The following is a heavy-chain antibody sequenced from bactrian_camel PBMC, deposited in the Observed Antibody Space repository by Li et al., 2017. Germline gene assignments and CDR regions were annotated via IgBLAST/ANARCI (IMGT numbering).Heavy chain of an antibody. Sequence: HVQLVESGGGSAQAGGSLRLSCAASGYTHSTYCMGWFRQVPGKEREAVATIHSDGTATYADSVKARFTISQDNAKNTIYLQMNSLKPEDTAVYYCAASQGDCFAFLAYNDWGQGTQVTVS. J-gene: IGHJ4*01. CDR1: GYTHSTYC. D-gene: IGHD3*01. CDR3: AASQGDCFAFLAYND. CDR2: IHSDGTA. V-gene: IGHV3S53*01.